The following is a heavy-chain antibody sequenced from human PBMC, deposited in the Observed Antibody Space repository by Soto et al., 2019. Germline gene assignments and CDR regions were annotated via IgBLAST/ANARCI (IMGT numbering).Heavy chain of an antibody. D-gene: IGHD3-9*01. J-gene: IGHJ4*02. V-gene: IGHV3-30-3*01. CDR3: TTDWLTTYYDILTGYYSFGY. CDR1: GFTFISYA. CDR2: ISYDGSNK. Sequence: GGSLRLSCAASGFTFISYAMHWVRQAPCKGLEWVAVISYDGSNKYYADSVKGRFTISRDNSKNTLYLQMNSLRAEDTAVYYCTTDWLTTYYDILTGYYSFGYWGQGTLVTVS.